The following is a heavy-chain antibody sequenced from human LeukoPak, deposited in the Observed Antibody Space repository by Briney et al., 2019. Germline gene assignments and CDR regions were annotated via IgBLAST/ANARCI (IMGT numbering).Heavy chain of an antibody. D-gene: IGHD2-15*01. V-gene: IGHV3-23*01. CDR1: GFTFSDYG. J-gene: IGHJ6*03. CDR2: ISSTGGTT. Sequence: GGTLRLSCAASGFTFSDYGMSWVRQAPGKGLEWVSSISSTGGTTYYADSVKGRFTISRDNSKNTLFLQVNSLRAEDTAIYYCAKNGDRGAYCSGGSCYPYYYYYMDVWGKGTTVTISS. CDR3: AKNGDRGAYCSGGSCYPYYYYYMDV.